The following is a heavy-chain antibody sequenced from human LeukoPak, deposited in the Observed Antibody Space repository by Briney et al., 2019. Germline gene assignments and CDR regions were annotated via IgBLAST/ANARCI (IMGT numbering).Heavy chain of an antibody. CDR3: ALERYSSSLDY. J-gene: IGHJ4*02. Sequence: GGSLRLSCATSGFTFNNYNMNWVRQAPGRALEWVSSISSSSSYIYYADSVKGRFTISRDNAKNSLYLQMNSLRAEDTAVYYCALERYSSSLDYWGQGTLVTVSS. V-gene: IGHV3-21*01. CDR2: ISSSSSYI. CDR1: GFTFNNYN. D-gene: IGHD6-13*01.